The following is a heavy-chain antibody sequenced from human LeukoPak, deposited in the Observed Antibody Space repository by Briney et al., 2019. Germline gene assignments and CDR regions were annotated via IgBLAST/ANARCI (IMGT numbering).Heavy chain of an antibody. J-gene: IGHJ4*02. Sequence: PGTLSLTCAVYGGSFSGYYWSWIRQPPGKGLEWIGEINHSGSTNYNPSLKSRVTISVDTSKNQFSLKLSSVTAADTAVYYCAREGIAVARRGFDYWGQGTLVTVSS. CDR3: AREGIAVARRGFDY. V-gene: IGHV4-34*01. D-gene: IGHD6-19*01. CDR2: INHSGST. CDR1: GGSFSGYY.